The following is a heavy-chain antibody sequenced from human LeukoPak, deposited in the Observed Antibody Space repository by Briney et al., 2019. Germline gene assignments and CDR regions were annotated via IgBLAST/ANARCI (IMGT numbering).Heavy chain of an antibody. CDR1: GGSITSSSYY. Sequence: SETLSLTCTVSGGSITSSSYYWGWIRQPPGKGLEWIGSIYYAGSTYYNPSLKSRVTISVDTSKNQFSLKLSSVTAADTAVYYCTRGSIAYYYMDVWGKGTTVTISS. CDR2: IYYAGST. V-gene: IGHV4-39*07. D-gene: IGHD3-22*01. J-gene: IGHJ6*03. CDR3: TRGSIAYYYMDV.